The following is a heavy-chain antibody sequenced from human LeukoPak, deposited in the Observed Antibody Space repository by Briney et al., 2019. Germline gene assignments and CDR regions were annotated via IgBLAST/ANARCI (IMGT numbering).Heavy chain of an antibody. D-gene: IGHD6-19*01. J-gene: IGHJ4*02. V-gene: IGHV3-7*01. CDR3: ARTTAVAAPFDY. CDR2: IKQDGSEK. CDR1: GFTFSSYW. Sequence: PGGSLRLSCAASGFTFSSYWMSWVRQAPGTGLEWVANIKQDGSEKYYVDSVKGRFTISRDNAKNSLYLQMNSLRVEDTAVYYCARTTAVAAPFDYWGQGTLVTVSS.